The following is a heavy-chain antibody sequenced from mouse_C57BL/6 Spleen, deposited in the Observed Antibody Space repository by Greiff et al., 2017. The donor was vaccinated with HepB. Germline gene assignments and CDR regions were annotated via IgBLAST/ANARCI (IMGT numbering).Heavy chain of an antibody. CDR2: ISDGGSYT. V-gene: IGHV5-4*01. J-gene: IGHJ2*01. Sequence: EVKLVESGGGLVKPGGSLKLSCAASGFTFSSYAMSWVRQTPEKRLEWVATISDGGSYTYYPDNVKGRFTISRDNAKNNLYLQMSHLKSEDTAMYYCARDPFYYGNYDYWGQGTTLTVSS. D-gene: IGHD2-1*01. CDR1: GFTFSSYA. CDR3: ARDPFYYGNYDY.